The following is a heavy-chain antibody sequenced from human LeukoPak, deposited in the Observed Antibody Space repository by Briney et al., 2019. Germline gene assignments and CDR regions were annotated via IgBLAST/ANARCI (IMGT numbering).Heavy chain of an antibody. J-gene: IGHJ3*02. Sequence: ASVKVSCKASGYTFTSHGISWVRQAPGQGLEWMGWISTYNGNTNYAQKLQGRVSMTTDTSTSTAYMDLRSLRSDDTAVYYCARVSHGIWGSYPFRAFDIWGQGTMVTVSS. CDR1: GYTFTSHG. CDR2: ISTYNGNT. D-gene: IGHD3-16*02. CDR3: ARVSHGIWGSYPFRAFDI. V-gene: IGHV1-18*01.